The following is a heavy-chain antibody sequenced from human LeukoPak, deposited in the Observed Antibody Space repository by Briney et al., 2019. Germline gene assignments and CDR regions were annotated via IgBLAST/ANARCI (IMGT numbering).Heavy chain of an antibody. CDR1: GLSVSTNY. J-gene: IGHJ4*01. CDR2: IYPGGNT. Sequence: GGSLRLSCIVSGLSVSTNYMSWVRQAPGKGLEYVSFIYPGGNTYYADSVKGRFTISRDNSKNTLYLQMNSLRAEDTAVYYCAKEDPTLGYYFGYWGQGNLVTVSS. D-gene: IGHD7-27*01. CDR3: AKEDPTLGYYFGY. V-gene: IGHV3-53*01.